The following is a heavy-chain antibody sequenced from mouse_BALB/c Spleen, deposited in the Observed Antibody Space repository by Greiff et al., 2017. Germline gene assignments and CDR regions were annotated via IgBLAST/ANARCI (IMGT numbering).Heavy chain of an antibody. Sequence: EVQLVESGGGLVKPGGSLKLSCAASGFTFSSYAMSWVRQTPEKRLEWVASISSGGSTYYPDSVKGRFTISRDNARNILYLQMSSLRSEDTAMYYCARGLTTGVWYFDVWGAGTTVTVSS. D-gene: IGHD1-1*01. J-gene: IGHJ1*01. CDR2: ISSGGST. V-gene: IGHV5-6-5*01. CDR1: GFTFSSYA. CDR3: ARGLTTGVWYFDV.